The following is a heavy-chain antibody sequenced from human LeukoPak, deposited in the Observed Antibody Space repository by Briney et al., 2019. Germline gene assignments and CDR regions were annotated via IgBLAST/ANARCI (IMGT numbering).Heavy chain of an antibody. V-gene: IGHV3-23*01. CDR3: ARGPHLYSSGPTPFDY. CDR1: GFTFSSYA. D-gene: IGHD6-19*01. Sequence: GGSLRLSCAASGFTFSSYAMNWVRQAPGRGLEWVSAVDRSSDSTYYADSVKGRFTISRDNSKNTLYLQMNSLRAEDTAVYYCARGPHLYSSGPTPFDYWGQGTLVTVSS. CDR2: VDRSSDST. J-gene: IGHJ4*02.